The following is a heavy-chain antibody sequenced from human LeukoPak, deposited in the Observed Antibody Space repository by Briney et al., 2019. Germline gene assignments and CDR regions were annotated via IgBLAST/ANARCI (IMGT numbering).Heavy chain of an antibody. D-gene: IGHD4/OR15-4a*01. CDR2: INYDGTTT. CDR3: ARGANWFDP. J-gene: IGHJ5*02. CDR1: GFNFSSYW. V-gene: IGHV3-74*01. Sequence: GGSLRLSCAASGFNFSSYWMHWVRQAPGKGLVWISRINYDGTTTSYADSVKGRFTISRDNAKNSLYLQMNSLRAEDTAVYYCARGANWFDPWGQGTLVTVSS.